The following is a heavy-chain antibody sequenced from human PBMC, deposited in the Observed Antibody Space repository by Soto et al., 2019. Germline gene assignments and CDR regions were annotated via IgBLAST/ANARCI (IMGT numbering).Heavy chain of an antibody. CDR3: TRSGTYGDFDAFDI. D-gene: IGHD4-17*01. CDR2: IRSKAYGGTT. Sequence: GGSLRLSCTASGSTFGDYAMSWFRQAPGEGLEWVGFIRSKAYGGTTEYAASVKGRFTISRDDSKSIAYLQMNSLKTEDTAVYYCTRSGTYGDFDAFDIWGQGTMVTVSS. J-gene: IGHJ3*02. V-gene: IGHV3-49*03. CDR1: GSTFGDYA.